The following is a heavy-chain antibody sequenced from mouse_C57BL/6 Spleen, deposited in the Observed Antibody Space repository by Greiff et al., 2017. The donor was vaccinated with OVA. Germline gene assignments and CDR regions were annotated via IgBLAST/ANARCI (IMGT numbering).Heavy chain of an antibody. V-gene: IGHV14-4*01. CDR3: TTYGSSYH. Sequence: EVQLQESGAELVRPGASVKLSCTASGFNIKDDYMHWVKQRPEQGLEWIGWIDPENGDTEYASKFQGKATITADTSSNTAYLQLSSLTSEDTAVYYCTTYGSSYHWGQGTTLTVSS. CDR1: GFNIKDDY. J-gene: IGHJ2*01. CDR2: IDPENGDT. D-gene: IGHD1-1*01.